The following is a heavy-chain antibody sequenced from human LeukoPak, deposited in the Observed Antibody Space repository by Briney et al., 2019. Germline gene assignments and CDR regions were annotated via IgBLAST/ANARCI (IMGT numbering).Heavy chain of an antibody. CDR1: GFTFSSYW. J-gene: IGHJ4*02. V-gene: IGHV3-7*01. Sequence: PGGSLRLSCAASGFTFSSYWMSWVRQAPGKGLEWVANIEQDGSEKYYVDSVKGRFTISRDNAKNSLYLQMNSLRAEDTAVYYCARAPALYYALIDYWGQGTLVTVSS. CDR3: ARAPALYYALIDY. CDR2: IEQDGSEK. D-gene: IGHD2-2*01.